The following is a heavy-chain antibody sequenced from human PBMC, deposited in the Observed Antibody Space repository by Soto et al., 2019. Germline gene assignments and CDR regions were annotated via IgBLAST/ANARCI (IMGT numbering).Heavy chain of an antibody. CDR2: IYSGGST. J-gene: IGHJ6*02. CDR1: GGSISSYS. D-gene: IGHD2-15*01. Sequence: SETLSLTCTVSGGSISSYSWSWIRQHAGKGLEWIGRIYSGGSTNYNPSLKSRVTSSVDASRNQFSRKLTAVTAADTAVYYCWCRVEDISYDYYGMDVWGQGTTVTGSS. CDR3: WCRVEDISYDYYGMDV. V-gene: IGHV4-4*07.